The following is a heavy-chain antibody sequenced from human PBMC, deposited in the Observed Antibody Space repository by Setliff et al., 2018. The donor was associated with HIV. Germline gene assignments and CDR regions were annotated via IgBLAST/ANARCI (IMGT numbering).Heavy chain of an antibody. CDR2: IHQSGTT. Sequence: KPSETLSLTCSVSGYSISSGYYWGWIRHSPGEGLEWIGSIHQSGTTSYSPSLKSRVTISVDTSKNQFSLKLSSVTAADTAVYYCARSPRTATTISARFHYMDVWGKGTTVTVSS. CDR1: GYSISSGYY. V-gene: IGHV4-38-2*01. D-gene: IGHD2-15*01. J-gene: IGHJ6*03. CDR3: ARSPRTATTISARFHYMDV.